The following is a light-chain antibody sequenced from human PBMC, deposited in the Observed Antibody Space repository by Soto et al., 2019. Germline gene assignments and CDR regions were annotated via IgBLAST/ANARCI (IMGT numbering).Light chain of an antibody. CDR2: GAS. J-gene: IGKJ4*01. CDR3: QQFSSYPLT. Sequence: EIVMTQSPATLSVSPVERATLSCRASQTIGSNLAWYQQRPGQAPRLLIYGASTRATGIPDRFSGSGSGTEFTLTISRLEPEDFAVYYCQQFSSYPLTFGGGTKVDIK. CDR1: QTIGSN. V-gene: IGKV3-15*01.